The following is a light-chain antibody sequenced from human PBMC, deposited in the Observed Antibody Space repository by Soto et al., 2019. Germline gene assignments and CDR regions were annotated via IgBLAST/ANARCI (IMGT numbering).Light chain of an antibody. J-gene: IGLJ2*01. CDR2: SNN. V-gene: IGLV1-44*01. CDR1: SSNIGSNT. CDR3: AAWDDSLNGSVV. Sequence: QSVLTQPPSASGTPGQRVTISCSGSSSNIGSNTVNWYQQLPGTAPKLLIYSNNQRHSGVPDRFSGSKSGTSASLAISGLQSEDEADYYCAAWDDSLNGSVVFGGGTKVTVL.